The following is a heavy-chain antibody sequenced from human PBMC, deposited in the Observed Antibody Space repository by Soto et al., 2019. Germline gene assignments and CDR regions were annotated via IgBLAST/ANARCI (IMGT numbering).Heavy chain of an antibody. Sequence: SETLSLTCTVSGGSISSSSYYWGWIRQPPGKGLEWIGSIYYSGSTYYNPSLKSRVTISVDTSKNQFSLKLSSVTAADTAVYFCVSTPEYDFWGGYAFDIWGQETMVTVSS. D-gene: IGHD3-3*01. CDR2: IYYSGST. J-gene: IGHJ3*02. CDR3: VSTPEYDFWGGYAFDI. V-gene: IGHV4-39*01. CDR1: GGSISSSSYY.